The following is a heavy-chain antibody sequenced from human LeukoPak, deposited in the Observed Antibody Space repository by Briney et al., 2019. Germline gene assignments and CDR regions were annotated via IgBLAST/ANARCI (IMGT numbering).Heavy chain of an antibody. V-gene: IGHV4-59*01. Sequence: SETLSLTRTVSGGPISSYYWSWIPQPPGKGLEWIGYIYYSGSTNYNPPLKSRVTISVATSKNQFSLKLSSVTAADTAVYYCARVFMTDDAFDIWGQGTMVTVSS. CDR3: ARVFMTDDAFDI. J-gene: IGHJ3*02. CDR1: GGPISSYY. D-gene: IGHD2-21*02. CDR2: IYYSGST.